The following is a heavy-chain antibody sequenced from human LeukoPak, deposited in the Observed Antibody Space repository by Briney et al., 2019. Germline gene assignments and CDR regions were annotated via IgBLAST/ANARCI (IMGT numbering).Heavy chain of an antibody. CDR3: ASRKIYDYVWGSYRYPNNWFDP. CDR1: GGSFSGYY. Sequence: SETLSLTCAVYGGSFSGYYWSWIRQPPGKGLEWIGEINHSGSTNYHPSHKSRATISVDTSKNQFSLKLSSVTAADTAVYYCASRKIYDYVWGSYRYPNNWFDPWGQGTLVTVSS. CDR2: INHSGST. J-gene: IGHJ5*02. D-gene: IGHD3-16*02. V-gene: IGHV4-34*01.